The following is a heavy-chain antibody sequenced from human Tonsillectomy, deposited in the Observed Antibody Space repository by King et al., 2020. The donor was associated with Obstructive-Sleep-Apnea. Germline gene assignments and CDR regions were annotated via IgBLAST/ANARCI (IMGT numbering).Heavy chain of an antibody. V-gene: IGHV3-73*01. Sequence: QLVQSGGGLVQPGGSLKLSCAASGFSFSGSAMHWVRQASGKGLEWVGRFRNTAFNYATTYAASVKGRFTISRNDSKSTAYLQMNSLKTEDTAVYFCTTLDQLLPTGDAFDIWGQGKTVTVSS. J-gene: IGHJ3*02. CDR2: FRNTAFNYAT. CDR3: TTLDQLLPTGDAFDI. D-gene: IGHD1-1*01. CDR1: GFSFSGSA.